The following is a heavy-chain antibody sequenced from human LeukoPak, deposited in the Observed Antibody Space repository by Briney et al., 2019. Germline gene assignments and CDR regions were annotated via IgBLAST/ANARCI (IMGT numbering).Heavy chain of an antibody. CDR1: GFTFSSYW. D-gene: IGHD6-13*01. CDR2: IKQDGSEK. J-gene: IGHJ6*03. Sequence: GGSLRLSCAASGFTFSSYWMSWVRQAPGKGLEWVANIKQDGSEKYYVDSVKGRFTISRDNAKNSLYLQMNSLRAEDTAVYYCARDFRSDSSSWYGENYYYYYMDVWGKGTTVTVSS. CDR3: ARDFRSDSSSWYGENYYYYYMDV. V-gene: IGHV3-7*01.